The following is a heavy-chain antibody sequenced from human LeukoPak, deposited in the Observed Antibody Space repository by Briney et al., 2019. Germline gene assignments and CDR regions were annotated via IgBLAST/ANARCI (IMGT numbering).Heavy chain of an antibody. J-gene: IGHJ4*02. CDR1: GFTFSSYA. CDR3: AKVFGVAATGGN. D-gene: IGHD2-15*01. V-gene: IGHV3-23*01. Sequence: GGSLRVSCAASGFTFSSYAMSWVRQAQGKGLEWVSAISGSGGSTYYVDSVKGRFTISRDNSKNTLYLQMNSLRAEDTAVYYCAKVFGVAATGGNWGQGTLVTVSS. CDR2: ISGSGGST.